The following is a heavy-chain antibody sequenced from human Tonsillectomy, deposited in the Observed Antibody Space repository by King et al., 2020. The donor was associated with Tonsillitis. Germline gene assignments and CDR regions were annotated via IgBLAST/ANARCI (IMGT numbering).Heavy chain of an antibody. CDR3: ARTTPGYSSSWYEDDAFDI. CDR2: IDWDDNK. Sequence: NLKESGPALVKPTQTLTLTCTFSGFSLSTSGMCVSWIRQPPGKALEWLALIDWDDNKYYSTSLKTRLTISKDTSKNQVVLTMTNMDPVDTATYYCARTTPGYSSSWYEDDAFDIWGQGTMVTVSS. V-gene: IGHV2-70*01. D-gene: IGHD6-13*01. J-gene: IGHJ3*02. CDR1: GFSLSTSGMC.